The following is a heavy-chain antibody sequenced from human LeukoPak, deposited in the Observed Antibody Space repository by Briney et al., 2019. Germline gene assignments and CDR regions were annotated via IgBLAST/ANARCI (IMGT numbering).Heavy chain of an antibody. J-gene: IGHJ4*02. Sequence: GGSLRLSCAVSGFTFSTYWMNWVRQAPGKGPEWVANIKPDGSEKFYVDSVKGRFTVSRDNAKNLLYLQMNSLRAEDTALYYCARDGGWSGVYWGQGTLVTVSS. CDR2: IKPDGSEK. V-gene: IGHV3-7*01. CDR3: ARDGGWSGVY. CDR1: GFTFSTYW. D-gene: IGHD6-19*01.